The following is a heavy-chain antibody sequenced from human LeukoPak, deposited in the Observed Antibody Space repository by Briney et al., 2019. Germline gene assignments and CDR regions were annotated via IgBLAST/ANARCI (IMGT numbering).Heavy chain of an antibody. Sequence: ASLKVSCKASGYTFTAHYMHWVRQAPGQGLEWMGWINPNSGDTNYAQKFQGRVTMTTDTSTSTAYMELRSLRSDDTAVYYCARSDGMIVGATIFDYWGQGTLVTVSS. J-gene: IGHJ4*02. D-gene: IGHD1-26*01. V-gene: IGHV1-2*02. CDR1: GYTFTAHY. CDR2: INPNSGDT. CDR3: ARSDGMIVGATIFDY.